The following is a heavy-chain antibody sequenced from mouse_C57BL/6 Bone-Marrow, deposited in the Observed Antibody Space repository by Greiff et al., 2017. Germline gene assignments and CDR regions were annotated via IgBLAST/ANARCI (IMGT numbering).Heavy chain of an antibody. CDR1: GYTFTSYW. D-gene: IGHD2-2*01. CDR2: IYPSDSET. CDR3: ARGGNGYDEGVDY. J-gene: IGHJ2*01. Sequence: VQLQQSGAELVRPGSSVKLSCKASGYTFTSYWMDWVKQRPGQGLEWIGNIYPSDSETHYNQKFKDKATLTVDKSSSTAYMQLSSLTSEDSAVYYCARGGNGYDEGVDYWGQGTTLTVSS. V-gene: IGHV1-61*01.